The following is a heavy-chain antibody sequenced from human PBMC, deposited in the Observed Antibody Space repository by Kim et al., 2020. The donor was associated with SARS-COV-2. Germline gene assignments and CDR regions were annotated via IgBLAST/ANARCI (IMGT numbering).Heavy chain of an antibody. J-gene: IGHJ4*02. CDR1: GYTFTSYG. CDR2: ISAYNGNT. Sequence: ASVKVSCKASGYTFTSYGISWVRQAPGQGLGWMGWISAYNGNTNYAQKLQGRVTMTTDTSTSTAYMELRSLRSDDTAVYYCARVAWYYYDSSGYYPMGFDYWGQGTLVTVSS. D-gene: IGHD3-22*01. CDR3: ARVAWYYYDSSGYYPMGFDY. V-gene: IGHV1-18*04.